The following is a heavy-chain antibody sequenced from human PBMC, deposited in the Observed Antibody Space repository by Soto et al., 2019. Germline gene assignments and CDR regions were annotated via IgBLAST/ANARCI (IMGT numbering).Heavy chain of an antibody. V-gene: IGHV1-2*02. Sequence: QVHLVQSGAEVKKPGASVKVSCKASRDTFTGYYMHWVRQAPGQGLEWMGWINPNSGGPNYAQKFQGRVTMTRYTSISTVYMELSRLRSDGTAVYYCARARIPNAFDIWGQGTMVTVSS. CDR3: ARARIPNAFDI. CDR2: INPNSGGP. CDR1: RDTFTGYY. J-gene: IGHJ3*02.